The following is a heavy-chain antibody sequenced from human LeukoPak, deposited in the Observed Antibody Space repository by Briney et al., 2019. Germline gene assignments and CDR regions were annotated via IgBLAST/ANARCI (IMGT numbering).Heavy chain of an antibody. V-gene: IGHV3-13*01. CDR3: ARRAYGDYGRWYYDL. CDR1: GFTFSSYD. Sequence: GGSLRLSCAAAGFTFSSYDMHWVRQPSGRGLEWVSAIDAAGDTNYPDSVKGRIAISRENAKNSLYLQMNSLRVGDTAVYYCARRAYGDYGRWYYDLWGRGTLVTVSS. D-gene: IGHD4-17*01. J-gene: IGHJ2*01. CDR2: IDAAGDT.